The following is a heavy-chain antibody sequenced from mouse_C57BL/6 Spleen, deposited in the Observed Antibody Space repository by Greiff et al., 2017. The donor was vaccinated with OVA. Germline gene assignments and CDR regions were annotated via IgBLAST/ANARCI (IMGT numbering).Heavy chain of an antibody. J-gene: IGHJ4*01. CDR3: ARNYGSSYAYAMDY. D-gene: IGHD1-1*01. CDR2: ISSGSSTI. CDR1: GFTFSDYG. V-gene: IGHV5-17*01. Sequence: EVKLVESGGGLVKPGGSLKLSCAASGFTFSDYGMHWVRQAPENGLEWVAYISSGSSTIYYADTVKGRFTISRDNAKNTLFLQMTSLRSEDTAMYYCARNYGSSYAYAMDYWGQGTSVTVSS.